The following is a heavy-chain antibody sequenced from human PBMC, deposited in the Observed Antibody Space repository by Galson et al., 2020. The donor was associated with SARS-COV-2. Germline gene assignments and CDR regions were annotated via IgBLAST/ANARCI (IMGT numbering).Heavy chain of an antibody. CDR3: AKDLPSSPTEQPMDY. CDR1: GFTFSIYA. CDR2: ISGSGAGT. D-gene: IGHD6-13*01. Sequence: GGSLRLSCAASGFTFSIYAMAWVRQPPGKGLEWVSAISGSGAGTYYADSVKGRFTISRDNSRNTLYLQMNSLSADDTAVYYCAKDLPSSPTEQPMDYWGQGTLVTVSS. V-gene: IGHV3-23*01. J-gene: IGHJ4*02.